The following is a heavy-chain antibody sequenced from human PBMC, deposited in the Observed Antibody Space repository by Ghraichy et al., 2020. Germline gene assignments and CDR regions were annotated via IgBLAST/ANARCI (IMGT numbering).Heavy chain of an antibody. D-gene: IGHD1-26*01. V-gene: IGHV4-39*01. CDR1: GGSISSSSYY. CDR3: ATSGSYYPFDY. CDR2: IYYSGST. Sequence: SETLSLTCTVSGGSISSSSYYWGWIRQPPGKGLEWIGSIYYSGSTYYNPSLKSRVTISVDTSKNQFSLKLSSVTAADTAVYYCATSGSYYPFDYWGQGTLVTVSS. J-gene: IGHJ4*02.